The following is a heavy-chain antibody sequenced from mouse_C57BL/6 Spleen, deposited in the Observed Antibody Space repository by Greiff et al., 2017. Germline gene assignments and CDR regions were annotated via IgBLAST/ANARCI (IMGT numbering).Heavy chain of an antibody. CDR1: GYTFTSYW. J-gene: IGHJ4*01. CDR2: INPSSGYT. V-gene: IGHV1-7*01. CDR3: ARSEGDYAMGC. Sequence: QVQLKESGAELAKPGASVKLSCKASGYTFTSYWMHWVKQRPGQGLEWIGYINPSSGYTKYNQKFYDKATLTAAKSSSTAYMQLSCLTYEGSAVYYCARSEGDYAMGCWGQGTSVAVSS.